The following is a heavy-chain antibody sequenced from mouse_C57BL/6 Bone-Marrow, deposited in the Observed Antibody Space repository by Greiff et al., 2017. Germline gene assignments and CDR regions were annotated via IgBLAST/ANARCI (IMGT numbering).Heavy chain of an antibody. J-gene: IGHJ1*03. CDR3: ARWTLYYYGSSWYFDV. Sequence: QVQLQQPGAELVKPGASVKLSCKASGYTFTSYWMHWVKQRPGQGLEWIGMIHPNSGSTNYNEKFKSMATLTVDKSSSTAYMQLSSLTSEDSAVYYCARWTLYYYGSSWYFDVWGTGTTVTVSS. D-gene: IGHD1-1*01. CDR1: GYTFTSYW. CDR2: IHPNSGST. V-gene: IGHV1-64*01.